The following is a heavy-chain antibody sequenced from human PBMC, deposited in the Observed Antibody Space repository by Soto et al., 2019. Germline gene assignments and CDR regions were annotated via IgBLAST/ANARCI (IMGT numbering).Heavy chain of an antibody. J-gene: IGHJ4*02. V-gene: IGHV4-31*03. CDR1: GGSISSGGYY. D-gene: IGHD3-22*01. CDR2: IYYSGST. CDR3: ARVGTPYDSMTVPFDY. Sequence: PSETLSLTCTVSGGSISSGGYYWSWIRQHPGKGLEWIGYIYYSGSTYYNPSLKSRVTISVDTSKNQFSLKLSSVTAADAAVYYCARVGTPYDSMTVPFDYWGQGTLVTVSS.